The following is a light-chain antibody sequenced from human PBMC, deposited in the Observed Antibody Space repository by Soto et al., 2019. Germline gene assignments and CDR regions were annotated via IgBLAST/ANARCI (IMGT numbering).Light chain of an antibody. CDR3: SSYGGSHNVV. Sequence: QSALTQPPSASGSPGQQVPIPSPETTRNVGGYNFVSWYQHPPGKGPKLIIYEVTKRPSGVPDRFSGSKSGNTASLTVSGLQAEDEADYYCSSYGGSHNVVFGGGTKVTVL. V-gene: IGLV2-8*01. CDR1: TRNVGGYNF. J-gene: IGLJ2*01. CDR2: EVT.